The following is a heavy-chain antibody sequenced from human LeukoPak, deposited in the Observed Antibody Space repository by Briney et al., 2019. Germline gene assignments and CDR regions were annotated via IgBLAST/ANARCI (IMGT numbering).Heavy chain of an antibody. J-gene: IGHJ4*02. CDR1: GFTFSDYW. D-gene: IGHD5-24*01. CDR2: IKEDGSRK. CDR3: ARMGRLDY. Sequence: GGSLRLSCAASGFTFSDYWMTWVRQAPGKGLEWVTNIKEDGSRKYYVDSVKGRFTIFRDNAKNSQYLQMNSLRVEDTAVYYYARMGRLDYWGQGTLVTVSS. V-gene: IGHV3-7*01.